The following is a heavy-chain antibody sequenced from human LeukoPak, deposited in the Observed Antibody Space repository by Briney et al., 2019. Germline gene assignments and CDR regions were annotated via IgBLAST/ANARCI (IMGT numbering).Heavy chain of an antibody. J-gene: IGHJ4*02. D-gene: IGHD3-10*01. CDR2: INVGNGNT. Sequence: GAAVKVSCKASGYTFTDYAMHWVRQAPGQRLKWMGWINVGNGNTKYSQKFQGRVTITRDTSASTAYMELSSLRSEDTAVYYCATDRTYGSGSYHYWGQGTLVTVSS. CDR1: GYTFTDYA. CDR3: ATDRTYGSGSYHY. V-gene: IGHV1-3*01.